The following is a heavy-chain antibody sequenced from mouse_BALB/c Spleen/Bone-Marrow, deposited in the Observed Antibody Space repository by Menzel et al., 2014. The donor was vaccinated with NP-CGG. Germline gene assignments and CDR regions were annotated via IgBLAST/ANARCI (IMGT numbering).Heavy chain of an antibody. J-gene: IGHJ2*01. CDR2: IYPGDGDT. CDR1: GYAFSVYW. V-gene: IGHV1-80*01. Sequence: VNLVESGAELVRPGSSVKISCKASGYAFSVYWMNWVKQRPGQGLEWIGQIYPGDGDTNYNGKFKGRATLTADKSSNTAYMQLSSLTSEDSAVYFCARGGISVDYWGQGTPRTVAS. CDR3: ARGGISVDY.